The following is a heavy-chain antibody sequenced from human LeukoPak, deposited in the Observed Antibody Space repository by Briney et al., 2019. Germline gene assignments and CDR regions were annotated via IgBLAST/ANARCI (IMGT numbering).Heavy chain of an antibody. J-gene: IGHJ4*02. Sequence: HPGGSLRLSCAASGFTFSGSDMHWVRQASGKGLEWVGRIRSKANSYATAYAASVKGRFTISRDDSKNTAYLQMNSLKTEDTAVYYCTMGSTSKLDYWGQGTLVTVSS. CDR2: IRSKANSYAT. V-gene: IGHV3-73*01. D-gene: IGHD2-2*01. CDR3: TMGSTSKLDY. CDR1: GFTFSGSD.